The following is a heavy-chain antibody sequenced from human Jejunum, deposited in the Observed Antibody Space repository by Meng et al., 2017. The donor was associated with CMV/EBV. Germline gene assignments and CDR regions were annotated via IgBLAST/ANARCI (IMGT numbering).Heavy chain of an antibody. CDR2: ISTYNGNT. J-gene: IGHJ4*02. CDR1: GYPFTSYG. V-gene: IGHV1-18*01. D-gene: IGHD2-21*02. Sequence: GYPFTSYGISWVRQAPGQGLEWMGWISTYNGNTHYAQKLQGRATMTTDTSTSTAYMEVRSLKSDDTAVYYCARGVVTMTRYYSDYWGQGTLVTVSS. CDR3: ARGVVTMTRYYSDY.